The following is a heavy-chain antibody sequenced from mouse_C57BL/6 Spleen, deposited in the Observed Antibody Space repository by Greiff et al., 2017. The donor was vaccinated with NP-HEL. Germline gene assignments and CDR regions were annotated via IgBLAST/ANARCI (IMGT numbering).Heavy chain of an antibody. CDR2: IRNEANGYTT. CDR3: ARPNGDGDWYFDV. CDR1: GFTFTDYY. Sequence: EVQRVESGGGLVQPGGSLSLSCAASGFTFTDYYMSWVRQPPGKALEWLGFIRNEANGYTTEYSASVKGRFTISRDNSQSILYLQMNALRAEDSATYYCARPNGDGDWYFDVWGTGTTVTVSS. J-gene: IGHJ1*03. V-gene: IGHV7-3*01. D-gene: IGHD4-1*02.